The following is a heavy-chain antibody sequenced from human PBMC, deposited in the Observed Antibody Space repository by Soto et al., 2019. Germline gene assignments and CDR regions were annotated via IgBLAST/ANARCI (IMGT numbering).Heavy chain of an antibody. J-gene: IGHJ5*02. Sequence: SETLSLTCAVSGYSISSGYYWGWVRQPPGKGLEWIGGIYHSGSTHYNPSLNSRLTISIDTSTNRFSLNLTSVTAADTAVYFCARLRWETENNWFDPWGQGALVTVSS. CDR2: IYHSGST. V-gene: IGHV4-38-2*01. CDR1: GYSISSGYY. D-gene: IGHD4-17*01. CDR3: ARLRWETENNWFDP.